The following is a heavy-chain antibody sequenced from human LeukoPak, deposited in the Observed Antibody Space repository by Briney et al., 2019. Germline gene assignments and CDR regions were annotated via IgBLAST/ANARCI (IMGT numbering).Heavy chain of an antibody. J-gene: IGHJ4*02. D-gene: IGHD5-18*01. CDR2: IKSKTDGGTT. CDR3: TTDVDTEGKYYFDY. CDR1: GFSFSNAW. Sequence: GGSLRLSCAASGFSFSNAWMSWVRQPPGKGREWVGRIKSKTDGGTTDYAASVKGRFTISRDDSKNTLYLQINSLKTEDTAVYYCTTDVDTEGKYYFDYWGQGTLVTVCS. V-gene: IGHV3-15*01.